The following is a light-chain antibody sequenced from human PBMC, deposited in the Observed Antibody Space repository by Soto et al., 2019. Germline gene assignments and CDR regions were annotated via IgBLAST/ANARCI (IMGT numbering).Light chain of an antibody. V-gene: IGLV2-14*01. CDR3: TSYTTSSTYV. CDR2: DVT. CDR1: SSDVGAYNY. J-gene: IGLJ1*01. Sequence: QSVLTQPASVSGSPGQSISISCTGTSSDVGAYNYVFWYQQYPGKAPKLIIYDVTNRPSGVSDRFSGSKSGNTASLTISGLHAEDEADYYCTSYTTSSTYVFGTGTKVTVL.